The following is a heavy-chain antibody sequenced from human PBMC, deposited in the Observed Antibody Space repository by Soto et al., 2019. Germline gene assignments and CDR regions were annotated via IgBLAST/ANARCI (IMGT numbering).Heavy chain of an antibody. CDR2: ISATGGST. CDR3: ARLGGSYWNYYGMDV. V-gene: IGHV3-23*01. J-gene: IGHJ6*02. D-gene: IGHD1-26*01. CDR1: GFTFNNYA. Sequence: PGGSLRLSCAASGFTFNNYAMNWVRQAPGKGLEWVATISATGGSTYYADSVKGRFTISRDNSENTLYLQMNTLRDDDTAVYYCARLGGSYWNYYGMDVWGQGTTVTVSS.